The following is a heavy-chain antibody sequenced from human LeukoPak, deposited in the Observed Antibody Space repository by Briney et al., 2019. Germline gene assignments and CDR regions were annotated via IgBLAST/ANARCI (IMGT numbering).Heavy chain of an antibody. CDR1: GGSISSGGYC. J-gene: IGHJ6*04. V-gene: IGHV4-31*11. D-gene: IGHD2-15*01. CDR3: ARDGGSQTNYYYYGMDV. Sequence: SQTLSLTCAVSGGSISSGGYCWSCLRQHPGKGLEWGVYIYYSGSTYYNPSLKSRVTISVDTSKNQFSLKLSSVTAADTAVYYCARDGGSQTNYYYYGMDVWGNGTTVTVSS. CDR2: IYYSGST.